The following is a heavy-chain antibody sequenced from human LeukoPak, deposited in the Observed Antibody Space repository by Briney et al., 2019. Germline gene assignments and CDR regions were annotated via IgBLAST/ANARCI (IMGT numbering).Heavy chain of an antibody. Sequence: SETLSLTCSVSGGSISSSSYYWGWIRQPPGKGLEWIGSISYSGSTYYNPSLKSRVTISVDTSKNQFSLKLSSVTAADTAVYYCARRGFGYSRSYIDYWGQGTLVTVSS. CDR3: ARRGFGYSRSYIDY. CDR2: ISYSGST. J-gene: IGHJ4*02. CDR1: GGSISSSSYY. D-gene: IGHD3-16*01. V-gene: IGHV4-39*01.